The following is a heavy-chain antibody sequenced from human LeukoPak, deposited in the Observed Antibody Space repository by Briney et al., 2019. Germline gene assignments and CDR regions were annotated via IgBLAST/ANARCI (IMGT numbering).Heavy chain of an antibody. J-gene: IGHJ4*02. CDR2: INHSGST. CDR3: ARVLRRDGYNYFDY. CDR1: GGSFSGYY. Sequence: SETLSLTCAVYGGSFSGYYWSWIRQPPGKGLEWIGEINHSGSTNYNPSLKSRVTISVGTSKNQFSLKLSSVTAADTAVYYCARVLRRDGYNYFDYWGQGTLVTVSS. V-gene: IGHV4-34*01. D-gene: IGHD5-12*01.